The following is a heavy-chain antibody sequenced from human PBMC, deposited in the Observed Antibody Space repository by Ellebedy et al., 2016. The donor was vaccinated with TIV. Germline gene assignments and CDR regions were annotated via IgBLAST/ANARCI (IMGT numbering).Heavy chain of an antibody. J-gene: IGHJ3*02. Sequence: SETLSLTXTVSGGSISSGDYYWSWIRQPPGKGLEWIGYIYYSGSTYYNPSLKSRVTISVDTSKNQFSLKLSSVTAADTAVYYCATLHRPWDAFDIWGQGTMVTVSS. CDR1: GGSISSGDYY. CDR2: IYYSGST. CDR3: ATLHRPWDAFDI. V-gene: IGHV4-30-4*01. D-gene: IGHD1-14*01.